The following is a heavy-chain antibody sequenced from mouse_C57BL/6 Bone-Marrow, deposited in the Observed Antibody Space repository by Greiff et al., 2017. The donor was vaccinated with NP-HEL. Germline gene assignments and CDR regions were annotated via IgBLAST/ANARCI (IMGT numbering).Heavy chain of an antibody. V-gene: IGHV1-81*01. Sequence: VQLQQSGAELARPGASVKLSCKASGYTFTSYGISWVKQRTGQGLEWIGEIYPRSGNTYYTEKFKGKATLTADKSSSTAYMELRSLTSEDSAVYFCARSGYYGRWYFDVWGTGTTVTVSS. CDR1: GYTFTSYG. J-gene: IGHJ1*03. CDR3: ARSGYYGRWYFDV. D-gene: IGHD1-1*01. CDR2: IYPRSGNT.